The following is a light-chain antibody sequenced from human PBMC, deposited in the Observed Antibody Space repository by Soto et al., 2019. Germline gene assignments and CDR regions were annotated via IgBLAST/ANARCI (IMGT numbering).Light chain of an antibody. V-gene: IGKV3-15*01. CDR3: QQRSNWPPIT. CDR2: GAS. CDR1: QSVNNN. J-gene: IGKJ5*01. Sequence: EIVMTQSPATLSVSPGERATLSCRASQSVNNNLAWYQQKPGQAPRLLISGASTRATGIPARFSGSGSETEFTLTISSLQSEDLAVYYCQQRSNWPPITFGQGTRLEIK.